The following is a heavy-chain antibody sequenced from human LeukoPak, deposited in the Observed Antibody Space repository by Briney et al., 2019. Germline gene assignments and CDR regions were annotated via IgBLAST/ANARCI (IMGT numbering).Heavy chain of an antibody. CDR2: IWSDGSRR. CDR1: GLTFTAAG. J-gene: IGHJ4*02. D-gene: IGHD1-1*01. Sequence: GGSLRLSCAAPGLTFTAAGMHWVRKTPGKGLEGMAFIWSDGSRRFYADSVKGRFTISRDDSKDTLYLEMDSLRAEDTAIYYCAKDKGTLYFDYWGQGALVTVSS. CDR3: AKDKGTLYFDY. V-gene: IGHV3-30*02.